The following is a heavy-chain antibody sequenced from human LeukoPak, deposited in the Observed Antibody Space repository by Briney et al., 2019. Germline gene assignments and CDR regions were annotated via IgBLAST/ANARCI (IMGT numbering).Heavy chain of an antibody. CDR3: ARYDASAFDY. Sequence: PGGSLRLSCAASGFKFSSYSMNWVRQAPGKGLEWVSYISSSGRTIYYADSVKGRFTISRDNAKNSLYLQMNSLRAEDTGVYYCARYDASAFDYWGQGTLVTVSS. CDR1: GFKFSSYS. CDR2: ISSSGRTI. J-gene: IGHJ4*02. D-gene: IGHD3-16*01. V-gene: IGHV3-48*04.